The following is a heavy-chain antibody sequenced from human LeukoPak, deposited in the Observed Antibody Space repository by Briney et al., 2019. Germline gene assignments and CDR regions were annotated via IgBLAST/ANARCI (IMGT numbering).Heavy chain of an antibody. CDR2: IYTSGST. V-gene: IGHV4-61*02. CDR3: AREKGQEQKYYYYYMDV. CDR1: GGSISSSSYY. J-gene: IGHJ6*03. Sequence: PSETLSLTCTVSGGSISSSSYYWSWIRQPAGKGLEWIGRIYTSGSTNYNPSLKSRVTMSVDTSKNQFSLKLSSVTAADTAVYYCAREKGQEQKYYYYYMDVWGKGTTVTVSS.